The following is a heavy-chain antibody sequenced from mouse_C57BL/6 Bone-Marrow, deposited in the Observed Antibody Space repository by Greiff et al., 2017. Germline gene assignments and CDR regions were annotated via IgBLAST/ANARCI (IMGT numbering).Heavy chain of an antibody. CDR2: IDPSDSYT. J-gene: IGHJ3*01. D-gene: IGHD1-1*01. V-gene: IGHV1-50*01. CDR3: AREAYYGSSYPFPY. Sequence: QVQLQQPGAELVKPGASVKLSCKASGYTFTSYWMQWVKQRPGQGLEWIGEIDPSDSYTNYKQKFKGKATLTVDTSSSTAYMQLSSLTSEDSAVYYCAREAYYGSSYPFPYWGQGTLVTVSA. CDR1: GYTFTSYW.